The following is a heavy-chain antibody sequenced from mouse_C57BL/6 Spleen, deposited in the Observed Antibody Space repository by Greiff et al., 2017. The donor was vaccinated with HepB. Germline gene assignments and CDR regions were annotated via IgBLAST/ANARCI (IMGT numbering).Heavy chain of an antibody. CDR3: ARWGYYGSSYYFDY. CDR1: GYTFTSYW. J-gene: IGHJ2*01. D-gene: IGHD1-1*01. Sequence: QVQLQQPGAELVRPGSSVKLSCKASGYTFTSYWMHWVKQRPIQGLEWIGNIDPSDSETHYNQKFKDKATLTVDKSSSTAYMQLSGLTSEDSAVYYCARWGYYGSSYYFDYWGQGTTLTVSS. V-gene: IGHV1-52*01. CDR2: IDPSDSET.